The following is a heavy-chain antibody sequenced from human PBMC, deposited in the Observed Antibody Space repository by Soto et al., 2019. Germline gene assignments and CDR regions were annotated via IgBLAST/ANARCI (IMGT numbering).Heavy chain of an antibody. CDR1: GFTFSSYG. J-gene: IGHJ6*02. Sequence: GGSLRLSCAASGFTFSSYGMHWVRQAPGKGLEWVAVIWYDGSNKYYADSVKGRFTISRDNSKNTLYLQMNSLRAEDTAVYYCARDLGGSGSYWSSTFYGMDVWGQGTTVTVSS. D-gene: IGHD3-10*01. CDR2: IWYDGSNK. V-gene: IGHV3-33*01. CDR3: ARDLGGSGSYWSSTFYGMDV.